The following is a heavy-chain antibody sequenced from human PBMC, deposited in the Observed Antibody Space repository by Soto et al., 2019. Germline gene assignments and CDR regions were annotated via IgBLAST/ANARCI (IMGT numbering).Heavy chain of an antibody. Sequence: GGSLRLSCAASGFTFRTYGMNWVRRAPGGGLEWVASISSSGSFIYYADSVKGRFTISRDDAEKSLYLQMNSLRAEDTAVYYCARHAGGCSSTSCIRTYYYYGMDVWGQGTTVTVSS. CDR3: ARHAGGCSSTSCIRTYYYYGMDV. V-gene: IGHV3-21*04. J-gene: IGHJ6*02. CDR1: GFTFRTYG. CDR2: ISSSGSFI. D-gene: IGHD2-2*01.